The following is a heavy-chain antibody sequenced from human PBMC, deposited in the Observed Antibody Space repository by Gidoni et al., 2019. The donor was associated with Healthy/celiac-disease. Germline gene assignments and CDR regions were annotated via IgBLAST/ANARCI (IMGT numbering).Heavy chain of an antibody. CDR2: IYYSGST. D-gene: IGHD3-3*01. J-gene: IGHJ5*02. CDR1: GGSISSYY. Sequence: QVQLQESGPGLVKPSETLSLTCTVSGGSISSYYWSWIRQPPGKGLEWIGYIYYSGSTNYNPSLKSRVTISVDTSKNQFSLKLSSVTAADTAVYYCARARTIFGVDPWFDPWGQGTLVTVSS. CDR3: ARARTIFGVDPWFDP. V-gene: IGHV4-59*01.